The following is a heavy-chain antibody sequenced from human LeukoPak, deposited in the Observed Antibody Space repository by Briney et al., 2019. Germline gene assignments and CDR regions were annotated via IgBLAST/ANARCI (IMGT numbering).Heavy chain of an antibody. J-gene: IGHJ6*04. V-gene: IGHV3-23*01. CDR3: AELGIAMIGGV. CDR1: GFTFSSYG. D-gene: IGHD3-10*02. Sequence: GGSLRLSCAASGFTFSSYGMSWVRQAPGKGLEWVSAISGSGGSTYYADSVKGRFTISRDNSKNTLYLQMNSLRAEDTAVYYCAELGIAMIGGVWGKGTTVTISS. CDR2: ISGSGGST.